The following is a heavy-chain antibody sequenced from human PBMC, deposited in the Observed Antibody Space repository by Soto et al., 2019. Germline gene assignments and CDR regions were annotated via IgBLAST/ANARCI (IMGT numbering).Heavy chain of an antibody. D-gene: IGHD4-17*01. CDR1: GGTFSSYS. J-gene: IGHJ2*01. V-gene: IGHV1-69*02. CDR2: IIPILGIT. Sequence: QVQLVQSGAEVKKRGSSVKVSCKAPGGTFSSYSFNWVRQAPGQGLEWMGSIIPILGITNSAQKSKGRVKITPDKSTSTAYLELSRLRSEDTAVYDCARESTRVRDGRFDLWGRATLVTVSS. CDR3: ARESTRVRDGRFDL.